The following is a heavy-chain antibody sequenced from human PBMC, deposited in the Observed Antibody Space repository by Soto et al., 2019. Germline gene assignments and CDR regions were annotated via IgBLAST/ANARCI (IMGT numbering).Heavy chain of an antibody. V-gene: IGHV1-18*01. CDR2: ISPYSGNT. J-gene: IGHJ6*02. CDR1: GYIFVNYG. Sequence: QVQLVQSGDEVRKPGSSVKVSCKASGYIFVNYGIAWVRQAPGQGLEWMGWISPYSGNTHYASKVQGRLTMTTDTYTCTSYMDLGSLTSDDSAGYYCAMVDNYVSPPPQDVWGQGTTVTVSS. D-gene: IGHD3-16*01. CDR3: AMVDNYVSPPPQDV.